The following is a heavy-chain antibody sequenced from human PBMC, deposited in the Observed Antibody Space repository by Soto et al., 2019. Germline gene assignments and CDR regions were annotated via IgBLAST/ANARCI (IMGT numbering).Heavy chain of an antibody. V-gene: IGHV1-69*06. CDR1: GDTFSSYT. Sequence: QVQLVQSGAEVKKPGSSVKVSCKASGDTFSSYTISWVRQAPGQGLEWMGGIIPIFGTTNYAQKFQGRVIITADNSPSTAYMELSSLRSEYTAVYSCAEPGYGYGYDYYAMDVWGQGATATVSS. CDR3: AEPGYGYGYDYYAMDV. D-gene: IGHD5-18*01. CDR2: IIPIFGTT. J-gene: IGHJ6*02.